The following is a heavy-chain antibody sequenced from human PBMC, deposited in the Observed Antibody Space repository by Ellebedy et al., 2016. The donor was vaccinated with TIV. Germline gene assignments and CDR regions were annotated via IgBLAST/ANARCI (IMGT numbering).Heavy chain of an antibody. V-gene: IGHV3-66*01. Sequence: GESLKISCAASGFTVSSYYMSWVRQAPGKGLEWVSIIYSDGSTYYGDSVKGRFTISRDNAKNSLYLQMNSLRAEDTSLYYCARDRSVVMASDAFDIWGQGTMVTVSS. J-gene: IGHJ3*02. CDR2: IYSDGST. D-gene: IGHD4-23*01. CDR3: ARDRSVVMASDAFDI. CDR1: GFTVSSYY.